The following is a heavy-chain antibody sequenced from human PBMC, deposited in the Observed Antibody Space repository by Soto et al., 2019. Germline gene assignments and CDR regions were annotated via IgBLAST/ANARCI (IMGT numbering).Heavy chain of an antibody. CDR3: ARDRNGIAAAGTGVRYYGMDV. V-gene: IGHV4-4*02. J-gene: IGHJ6*02. Sequence: SETLSLTCAVYGGSISSSNWWSWVRQPPGKGLEWIGEIYHSGSTNYNPSLKSRVTISVDKSKNQFSLKLSSVTAADAAVYYCARDRNGIAAAGTGVRYYGMDVRGQGTTVTVSS. D-gene: IGHD6-13*01. CDR2: IYHSGST. CDR1: GGSISSSNW.